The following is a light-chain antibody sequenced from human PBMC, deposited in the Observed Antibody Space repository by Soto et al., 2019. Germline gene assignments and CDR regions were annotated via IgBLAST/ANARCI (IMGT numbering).Light chain of an antibody. J-gene: IGLJ1*01. V-gene: IGLV2-14*01. Sequence: QAVLTQPASVSGSPGQSITISCTGTSRDVGANIFVSWYQQHPGKVPKLMIYTVSSRPSGVSQRFSGSKSGNTASLTISGLQAEDEADYYCSSFTTDSTYVFGTGTKLTVL. CDR2: TVS. CDR3: SSFTTDSTYV. CDR1: SRDVGANIF.